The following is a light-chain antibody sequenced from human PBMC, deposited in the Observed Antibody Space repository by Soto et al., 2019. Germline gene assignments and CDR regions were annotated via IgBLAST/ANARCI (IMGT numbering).Light chain of an antibody. CDR2: DAS. Sequence: EIVLTQSPAALSLSPGERATLSCRASQNVNSFLAWYQQQPGLAPRLLIYDASNRATGIPARFSGSGSGTDFTPTISSLEPEDFAVYYCQQCSAWPQTFGQGTKLEIK. CDR3: QQCSAWPQT. V-gene: IGKV3-11*01. J-gene: IGKJ2*01. CDR1: QNVNSF.